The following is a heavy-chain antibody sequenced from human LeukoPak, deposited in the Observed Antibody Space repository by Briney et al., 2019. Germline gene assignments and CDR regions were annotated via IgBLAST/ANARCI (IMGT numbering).Heavy chain of an antibody. CDR1: GFTFSSYG. D-gene: IGHD2-2*02. J-gene: IGHJ5*02. V-gene: IGHV3-30*02. CDR2: IRYDGSNK. CDR3: ATYCSSTSCYTRWFDP. Sequence: GSLRLSCAASGFTFSSYGMHWVRQAPGKGLEGVAFIRYDGSNKYYADSVKGRFTISRDNSKNTLYLQMNSLRAEDTAVYYCATYCSSTSCYTRWFDPWGQGTLVTVSS.